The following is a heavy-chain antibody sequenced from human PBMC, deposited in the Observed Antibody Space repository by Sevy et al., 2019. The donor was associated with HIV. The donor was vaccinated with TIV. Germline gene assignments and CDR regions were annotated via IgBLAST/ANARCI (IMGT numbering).Heavy chain of an antibody. J-gene: IGHJ4*02. D-gene: IGHD6-6*01. Sequence: ASVKVSCKASGYTFTSYGISWVRQAPGQGLEWMGWISAYNGNTNYAQKLQRRVTMTTDTSTRTGYVGRGSLRSDDTAVYYCARARTSYSSSRGDFDYWGQGTLVTVSS. CDR1: GYTFTSYG. V-gene: IGHV1-18*01. CDR2: ISAYNGNT. CDR3: ARARTSYSSSRGDFDY.